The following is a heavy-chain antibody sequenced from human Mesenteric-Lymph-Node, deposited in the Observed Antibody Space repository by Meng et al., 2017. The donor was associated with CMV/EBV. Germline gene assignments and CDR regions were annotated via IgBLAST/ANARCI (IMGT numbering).Heavy chain of an antibody. D-gene: IGHD2-21*01. J-gene: IGHJ4*02. Sequence: GESLKISCAASGFTFSSYSMNWVRQAPGKGLEWVSLIQTSGSTYYADSVKGRFTVSRDNSKNTLYLQMNSLRVEDTAVYYCARDGAYSLDYWGQGTLVTVSS. CDR2: IQTSGST. V-gene: IGHV3-66*03. CDR3: ARDGAYSLDY. CDR1: GFTFSSYS.